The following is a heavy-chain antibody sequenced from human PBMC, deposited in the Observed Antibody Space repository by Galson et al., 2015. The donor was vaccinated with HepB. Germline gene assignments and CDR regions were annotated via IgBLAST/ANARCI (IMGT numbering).Heavy chain of an antibody. CDR1: GFTVSSNY. CDR3: ARVPSGSSSRVFDY. V-gene: IGHV3-66*01. Sequence: SLRLSCAASGFTVSSNYMSWVRQAPGKGLEWVSVIYSGGSTYYADSVKGRFTISRDNSKNTLYLQMNSLRAEDTAVYYCARVPSGSSSRVFDYWGQGTLVTVSS. J-gene: IGHJ4*02. CDR2: IYSGGST. D-gene: IGHD1-26*01.